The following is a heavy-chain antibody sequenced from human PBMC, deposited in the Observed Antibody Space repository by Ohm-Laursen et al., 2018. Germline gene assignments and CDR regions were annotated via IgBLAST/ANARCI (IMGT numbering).Heavy chain of an antibody. J-gene: IGHJ4*02. CDR2: ISGDVNYI. CDR1: GFAFSAYN. V-gene: IGHV3-21*01. D-gene: IGHD6-13*01. Sequence: SLRLSCTASGFAFSAYNMYWVRQAPGKGLEWVSSISGDVNYIYYADSVKGRFTISRDNAKSSPYLQMHSLRGDDTAVYYCARDATAGGTLGWGQGTLVTVSS. CDR3: ARDATAGGTLG.